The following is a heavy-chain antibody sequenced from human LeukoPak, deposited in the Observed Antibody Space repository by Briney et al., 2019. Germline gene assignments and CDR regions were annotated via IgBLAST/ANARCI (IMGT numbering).Heavy chain of an antibody. J-gene: IGHJ4*02. Sequence: QTGGSLRLSCAVSGFTVSSNYMSWVRQPPGKGLEWVSGINWNGGSTGYADSVKGRFTISRDNAKNSLYLQMNSLRAEDTALYHCARAVSYDFWSGTFDYWGQGTLVTVSP. CDR2: INWNGGST. CDR1: GFTVSSNY. CDR3: ARAVSYDFWSGTFDY. V-gene: IGHV3-20*01. D-gene: IGHD3-3*01.